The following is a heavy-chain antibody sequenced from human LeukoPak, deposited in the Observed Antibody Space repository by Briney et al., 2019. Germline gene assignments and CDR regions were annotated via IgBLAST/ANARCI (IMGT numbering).Heavy chain of an antibody. D-gene: IGHD2-2*01. V-gene: IGHV3-7*01. J-gene: IGHJ4*02. Sequence: GGSLRLSCAASGFTFSSHWMSWVRQTPGKELEWVASIKQDQSEKYYVASVKGRFTISRDNAKNSLYLQMNSLRAEDTAVYYCARYCTTTSCYLSLSFDSWGQGTLVTVSS. CDR2: IKQDQSEK. CDR3: ARYCTTTSCYLSLSFDS. CDR1: GFTFSSHW.